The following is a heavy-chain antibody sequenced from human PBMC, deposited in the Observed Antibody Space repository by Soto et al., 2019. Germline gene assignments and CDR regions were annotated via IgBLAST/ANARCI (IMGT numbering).Heavy chain of an antibody. CDR3: ARGGGGYYYYGMDV. J-gene: IGHJ6*02. V-gene: IGHV3-30-3*01. CDR1: GFTFSGYA. Sequence: PGGSLRLSCAASGFTFSGYAMHWVRQAPGKGLEWVALISYDGSNKYYGDSVKGRFTVSRDSSKNTVFLQMNSLRAEDTAVYYCARGGGGYYYYGMDVWGQGTTVTV. D-gene: IGHD2-15*01. CDR2: ISYDGSNK.